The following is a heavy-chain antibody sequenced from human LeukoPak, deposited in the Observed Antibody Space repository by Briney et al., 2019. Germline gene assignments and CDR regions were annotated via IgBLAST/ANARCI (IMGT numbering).Heavy chain of an antibody. CDR2: IIPMLTSA. CDR3: ARDRAMYFYDSNGYEAFEV. D-gene: IGHD3-22*01. Sequence: SVKVSCKASGGTFSSYAISWVRQSPGQGLEWMGGIIPMLTSARYEQRFQGRVTITADESTSTVYLQLNSLRFEDTAVYYCARDRAMYFYDSNGYEAFEVWGQGTIITVSS. CDR1: GGTFSSYA. V-gene: IGHV1-69*13. J-gene: IGHJ3*01.